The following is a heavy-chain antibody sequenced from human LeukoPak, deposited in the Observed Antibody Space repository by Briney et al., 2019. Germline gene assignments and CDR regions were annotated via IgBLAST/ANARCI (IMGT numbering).Heavy chain of an antibody. J-gene: IGHJ3*02. CDR1: GDSLSSSYYY. CDR2: IYYSGST. Sequence: SETLSLTCTVSGDSLSSSYYYWGWIRQPPGKGLEWIGTIYYSGSTYYNPSLKSRVTISVDTSKNQFSLKLSSVTAADTAVYYCARVLLVRFYAFDIWGQGTMVTVSS. CDR3: ARVLLVRFYAFDI. V-gene: IGHV4-39*01. D-gene: IGHD3-10*01.